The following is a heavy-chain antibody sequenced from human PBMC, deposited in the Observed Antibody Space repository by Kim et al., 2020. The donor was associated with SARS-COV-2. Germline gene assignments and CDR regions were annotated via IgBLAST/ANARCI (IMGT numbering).Heavy chain of an antibody. J-gene: IGHJ6*02. CDR3: ARVLVCSSTSCYHYYYYGMDV. CDR1: GFTFSSYW. Sequence: GGSLRLSCAASGFTFSSYWMSWVRQAPGKGLEWVANIKQDGSEKYYVDSVKGRFTISRDNAKNSLYLQMNSLRAEDTAVYYCARVLVCSSTSCYHYYYYGMDVWGQGTTVTVSS. V-gene: IGHV3-7*01. CDR2: IKQDGSEK. D-gene: IGHD2-2*01.